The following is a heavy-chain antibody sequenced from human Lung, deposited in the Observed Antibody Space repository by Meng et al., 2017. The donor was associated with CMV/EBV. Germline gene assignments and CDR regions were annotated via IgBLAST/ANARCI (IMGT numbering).Heavy chain of an antibody. D-gene: IGHD6-13*01. CDR1: GYTLTNYY. Sequence: ASVXVSXKASGYTLTNYYIHWVRQAPGQGLEWMGIINPSDNTTIYAQKFQGRVTMTRDTSTSTVYMELSSLRSDDTALYYCARDLGYSSSWYFQYYFDCWDQGXLVTVSS. J-gene: IGHJ4*02. V-gene: IGHV1-46*01. CDR2: INPSDNTT. CDR3: ARDLGYSSSWYFQYYFDC.